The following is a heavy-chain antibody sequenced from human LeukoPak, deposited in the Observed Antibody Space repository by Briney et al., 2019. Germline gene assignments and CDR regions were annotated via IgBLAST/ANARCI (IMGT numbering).Heavy chain of an antibody. D-gene: IGHD3-22*01. J-gene: IGHJ4*02. Sequence: GSLRLSCAASGFTFSTYAMSWIRQPPGKGLEWIGYIYYSGSTNYNPSLKSRVTISVDTSKNQFSLKLSSVTAADTAVYYCARVGYYDSSGYYDYWGQGTLVTVSS. CDR1: GFTFSTYA. CDR3: ARVGYYDSSGYYDY. CDR2: IYYSGST. V-gene: IGHV4-59*01.